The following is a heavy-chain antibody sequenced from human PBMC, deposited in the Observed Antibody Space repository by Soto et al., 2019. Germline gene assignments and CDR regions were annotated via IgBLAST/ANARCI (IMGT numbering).Heavy chain of an antibody. CDR3: ARVRGIMTTVPFDY. V-gene: IGHV1-3*01. CDR2: INPANGNT. D-gene: IGHD4-17*01. CDR1: GYTFTSYY. Sequence: GASVKVSCTASGYTFTSYYIHWVRQAPGQRLEWMGRINPANGNTNYAQKFQGRVTITRDTSASTAYMELSSLRSEDTAVYYCARVRGIMTTVPFDYWGQGTLVTVSS. J-gene: IGHJ4*02.